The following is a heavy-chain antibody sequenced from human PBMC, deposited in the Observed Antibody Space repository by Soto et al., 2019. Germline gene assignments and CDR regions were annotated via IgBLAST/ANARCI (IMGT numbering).Heavy chain of an antibody. Sequence: ASVKVSCKASGYTFTSYGISWVRQAPGQGLEWMGWISAYNGNTNYAQKLQGRVTMTRDNSKNTLYLQMTNLRPEDTALYYCASTQFMVIIARGNFWGQGTLVTVSS. CDR1: GYTFTSYG. J-gene: IGHJ4*02. CDR2: ISAYNGNT. D-gene: IGHD3-10*01. V-gene: IGHV1-18*01. CDR3: ASTQFMVIIARGNF.